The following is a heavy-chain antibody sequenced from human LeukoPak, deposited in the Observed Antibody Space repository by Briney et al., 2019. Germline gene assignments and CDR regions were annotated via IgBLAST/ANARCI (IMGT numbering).Heavy chain of an antibody. Sequence: SEALSLTCTVSGAYIYNFYWSWIRQPAGKGPEWIGHIYTDGTTKYNPSLKSRVTMSADASKDQFSLKLTSVTAADTAVYYCAKAAGGTFDPWGPGTLVIVSS. CDR2: IYTDGTT. V-gene: IGHV4-4*07. J-gene: IGHJ5*02. D-gene: IGHD1-26*01. CDR3: AKAAGGTFDP. CDR1: GAYIYNFY.